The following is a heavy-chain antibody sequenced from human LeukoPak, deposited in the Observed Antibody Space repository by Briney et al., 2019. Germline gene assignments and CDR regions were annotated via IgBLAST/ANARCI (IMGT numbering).Heavy chain of an antibody. CDR2: INPNSGGT. J-gene: IGHJ6*03. CDR3: ARNVVAVAGTAYYYYYMDV. CDR1: GYTFTGYY. V-gene: IGHV1-2*02. Sequence: ASVKVSCKASGYTFTGYYMHWVRQAPGQGLEWMGWINPNSGGTNYAQKFQGRVTMTRDTSISTAYMELSRLRSDDTAVYYCARNVVAVAGTAYYYYYMDVWGKGTTVTVSS. D-gene: IGHD6-19*01.